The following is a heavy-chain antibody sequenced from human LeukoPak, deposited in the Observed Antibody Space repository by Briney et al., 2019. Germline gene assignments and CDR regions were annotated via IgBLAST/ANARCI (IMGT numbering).Heavy chain of an antibody. J-gene: IGHJ4*02. D-gene: IGHD2-21*02. CDR1: GGTFSSYA. CDR2: IIPIFGTA. V-gene: IGHV1-69*05. Sequence: ASVKVSCKASGGTFSSYAISWVRQAPGQGLEWMGGIIPIFGTANYAQKFQGRVTMTRNTSISTAYMELSSLRSEDTAVYYCARGGGDSTDYWGQGTLVTVSS. CDR3: ARGGGDSTDY.